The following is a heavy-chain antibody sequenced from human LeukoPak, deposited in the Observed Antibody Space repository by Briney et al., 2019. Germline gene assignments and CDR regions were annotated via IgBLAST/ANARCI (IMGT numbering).Heavy chain of an antibody. V-gene: IGHV1-2*06. CDR2: INLNSGGT. Sequence: ASVKVSCKASGYTFTGYYMHWVRQAPGQGLEWMGRINLNSGGTNYAQKFQGRVTMTRDTSISTAYMELSRLRSDDTAVYYCASEHLLARGAFDIWGQGTMVTVSS. CDR1: GYTFTGYY. J-gene: IGHJ3*02. CDR3: ASEHLLARGAFDI.